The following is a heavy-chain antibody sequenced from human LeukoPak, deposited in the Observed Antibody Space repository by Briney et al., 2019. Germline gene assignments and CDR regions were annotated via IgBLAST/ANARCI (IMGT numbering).Heavy chain of an antibody. D-gene: IGHD1-26*01. CDR1: GFTFSSYG. Sequence: PGGSLRLSCAASGFTFSSYGMHWVRQAPGKGLEWVAVIWYGGSNKYYANSVKGRFTISRDNSKNTLYLQMDSLRAEDTAVYYCASQGTYMGQELDYFDYWGQGTLVTVSS. V-gene: IGHV3-33*01. J-gene: IGHJ4*02. CDR3: ASQGTYMGQELDYFDY. CDR2: IWYGGSNK.